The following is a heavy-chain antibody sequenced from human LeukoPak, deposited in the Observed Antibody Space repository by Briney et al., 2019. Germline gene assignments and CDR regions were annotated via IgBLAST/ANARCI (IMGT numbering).Heavy chain of an antibody. CDR1: GYSISSGYY. J-gene: IGHJ4*02. CDR2: IYHSGST. D-gene: IGHD3-3*01. V-gene: IGHV4-38-2*02. Sequence: PSETLSLTCAVSGYSISSGYYWGWIRQPPGKGLEWIGSIYHSGSTYYNPSLKSRVTISVDTSKNQFSLKLSSVTAADMAVYYCARDRAGRYDFWSGYYLGGGIDYWGQGTLVTVSS. CDR3: ARDRAGRYDFWSGYYLGGGIDY.